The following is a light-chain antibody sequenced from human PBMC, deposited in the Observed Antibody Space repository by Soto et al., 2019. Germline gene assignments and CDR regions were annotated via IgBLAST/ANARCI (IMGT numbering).Light chain of an antibody. CDR3: QQYHNWPRT. V-gene: IGKV3-15*01. J-gene: IGKJ1*01. CDR1: QSVSSN. CDR2: GAS. Sequence: EILMTQSPATLSESPGDRATLSCRASQSVSSNLAWYQQKPGQAPRLLIYGASTRATGIPARFSGSGSGTEFTLAISSLQSEDFAVYYCQQYHNWPRTFGQGTKVEIK.